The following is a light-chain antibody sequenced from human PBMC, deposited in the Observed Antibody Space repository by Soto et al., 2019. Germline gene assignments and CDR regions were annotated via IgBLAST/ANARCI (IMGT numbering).Light chain of an antibody. Sequence: EIVLTQSPGTLSLSPGERATLSCRASQSVSSNYLAWYQQKPGQAPRLLIYTASTRATGIPDRFSGSGSGTDFTLTINRLEPEDFAVYYCQQYGSSPRTFGQGTKVEIK. V-gene: IGKV3-20*01. CDR3: QQYGSSPRT. CDR2: TAS. CDR1: QSVSSNY. J-gene: IGKJ1*01.